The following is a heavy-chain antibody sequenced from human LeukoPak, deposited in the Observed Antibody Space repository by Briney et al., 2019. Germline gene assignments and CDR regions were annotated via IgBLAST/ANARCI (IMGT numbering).Heavy chain of an antibody. Sequence: GGSLRLSCATSGFSFGSYAMSWVRQAPGEGLEWVSSISGTGMLTYYADSVKGRFTISRDNSKNTLYLQMSSLRAEDTATFYCAKYYYDSSGRGNDAFDVWGQGTLVTVSS. D-gene: IGHD3-22*01. CDR3: AKYYYDSSGRGNDAFDV. V-gene: IGHV3-23*01. CDR1: GFSFGSYA. J-gene: IGHJ3*01. CDR2: ISGTGMLT.